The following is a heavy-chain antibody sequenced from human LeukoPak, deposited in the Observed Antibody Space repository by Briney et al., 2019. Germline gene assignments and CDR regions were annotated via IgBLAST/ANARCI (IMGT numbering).Heavy chain of an antibody. V-gene: IGHV3-7*01. CDR3: ARNQRRLDY. CDR1: GFTFSSYW. Sequence: GGSLRLSCAASGFTFSSYWMGWVRQAPGKGLELVANIKQDGSEKCYVDSVKGRFTISRDNAKNSLYLQMNSLRAEDTAVYYCARNQRRLDYWGQGTLVTVSS. D-gene: IGHD1-14*01. CDR2: IKQDGSEK. J-gene: IGHJ4*02.